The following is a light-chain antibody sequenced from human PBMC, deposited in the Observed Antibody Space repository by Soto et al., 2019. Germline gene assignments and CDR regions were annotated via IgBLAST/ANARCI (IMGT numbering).Light chain of an antibody. Sequence: EIVLTQSRGTLSLSPGERATLSCSASQSVSSSYLAWYQQKPGQTPKLLIYDASTRATGVPARFSGSGSGTDFTLTISSLEPEDFAVYYCQQRNNWPRSTFGQGTRLEI. CDR2: DAS. CDR1: QSVSSSY. CDR3: QQRNNWPRST. V-gene: IGKV3D-20*02. J-gene: IGKJ5*01.